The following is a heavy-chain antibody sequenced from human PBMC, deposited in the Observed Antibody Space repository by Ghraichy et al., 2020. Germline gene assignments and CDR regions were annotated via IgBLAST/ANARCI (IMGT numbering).Heavy chain of an antibody. D-gene: IGHD3-22*01. CDR1: GGTFSSYA. CDR2: IIPIFGTA. J-gene: IGHJ3*02. V-gene: IGHV1-69*13. Sequence: SAKVSCKASGGTFSSYAISWVRQAPGQGLEWMGGIIPIFGTANYAQKFQGRVTITADESTSTAYMELSSLRSEDTAVYYCASRMGVYYDSSGYAFDIWGQGTMVTVSS. CDR3: ASRMGVYYDSSGYAFDI.